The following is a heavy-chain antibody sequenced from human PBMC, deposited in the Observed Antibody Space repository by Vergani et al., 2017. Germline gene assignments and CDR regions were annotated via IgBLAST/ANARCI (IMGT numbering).Heavy chain of an antibody. CDR1: GFTFRIYG. D-gene: IGHD3-22*01. Sequence: VQLVESGGGVVQPGGSLRLSCIASGFTFRIYGMHWVRQAPGKGLEWVAFIWSKPYGGTTEYAASVKGRFTISRDDSKSIAYLQMSSLKAEDTAVYYCTKAGQYDSDNSHDSWGQGALVTVAS. CDR2: IWSKPYGGTT. CDR3: TKAGQYDSDNSHDS. J-gene: IGHJ1*01. V-gene: IGHV3-49*04.